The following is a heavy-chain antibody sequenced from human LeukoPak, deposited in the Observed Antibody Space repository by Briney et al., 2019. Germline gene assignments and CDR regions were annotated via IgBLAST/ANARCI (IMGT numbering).Heavy chain of an antibody. CDR1: GGSFSSYY. CDR2: INHSGST. CDR3: ARGKGYDFWSGYYTLFDY. J-gene: IGHJ4*02. V-gene: IGHV4-34*01. Sequence: SETLSLTCAVYGGSFSSYYWSWIRQPPGKGLEWIGEINHSGSTNYNPSLKSRVTISVDTSKNQFSLKLSSVTAADTAVYYCARGKGYDFWSGYYTLFDYWGQGTLVTVSS. D-gene: IGHD3-3*01.